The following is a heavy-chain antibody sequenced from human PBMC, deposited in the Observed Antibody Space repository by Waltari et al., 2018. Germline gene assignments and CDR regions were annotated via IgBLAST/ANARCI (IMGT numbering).Heavy chain of an antibody. Sequence: QVQLVQSGAEVKKPGSSVKVSCKASGGTFSSYAISWVRQAPGQGLEWMGRINPNSGGTNYAQKFQGRVTMTRDTSISTAYMELSRLRSDDTAVYYCARVGGRGFFDYWGQGTLVTVSS. D-gene: IGHD3-16*01. CDR3: ARVGGRGFFDY. CDR1: GGTFSSYA. CDR2: INPNSGGT. J-gene: IGHJ4*02. V-gene: IGHV1-2*06.